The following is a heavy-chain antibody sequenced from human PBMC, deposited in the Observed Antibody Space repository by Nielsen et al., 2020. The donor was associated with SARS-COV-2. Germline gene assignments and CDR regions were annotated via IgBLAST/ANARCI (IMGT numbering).Heavy chain of an antibody. Sequence: GESLKISCAASGFTFSSYWMSWVRQAPGKGLEWVANIKQDGSEKYYVDSVKGRFTISRDNAKNSLYLQMNSLRAEDTAVYYCARAPYYYDSSGYYSYWYFDLWGRGTLVTVSS. CDR3: ARAPYYYDSSGYYSYWYFDL. J-gene: IGHJ2*01. V-gene: IGHV3-7*01. CDR1: GFTFSSYW. CDR2: IKQDGSEK. D-gene: IGHD3-22*01.